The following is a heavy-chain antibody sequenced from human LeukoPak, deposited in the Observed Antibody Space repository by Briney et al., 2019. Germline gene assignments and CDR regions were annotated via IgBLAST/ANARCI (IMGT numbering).Heavy chain of an antibody. CDR3: ARDRDTDILTGYYGPPNYGMDV. Sequence: GGSLRLSCAASGFTSSSYWMSWVRQAPGKGLEWVANIKQDGSEKYYVDSVKGRFTISRDNAKNSLYLQMNSLRAEDTAVYYCARDRDTDILTGYYGPPNYGMDVWGQGTTVTVSS. J-gene: IGHJ6*02. V-gene: IGHV3-7*01. CDR2: IKQDGSEK. D-gene: IGHD3-9*01. CDR1: GFTSSSYW.